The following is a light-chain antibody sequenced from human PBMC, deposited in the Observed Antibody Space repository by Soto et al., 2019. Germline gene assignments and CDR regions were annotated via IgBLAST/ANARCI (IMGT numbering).Light chain of an antibody. V-gene: IGLV2-14*01. Sequence: QSVLTQPASVSGSPGQSITISCTGTSRDVGGYNYVSWHQHHPGKAPKLLISEVRNRPSGISNRFSGSKSGNTATLTISGLQADDEADYYCSSYAISSTPIYVFGTGTKLTVL. CDR3: SSYAISSTPIYV. J-gene: IGLJ1*01. CDR1: SRDVGGYNY. CDR2: EVR.